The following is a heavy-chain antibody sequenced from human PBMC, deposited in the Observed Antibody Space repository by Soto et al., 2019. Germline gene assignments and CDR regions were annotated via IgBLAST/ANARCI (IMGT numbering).Heavy chain of an antibody. J-gene: IGHJ6*02. V-gene: IGHV3-48*03. CDR1: GFTFSSYE. Sequence: EVQLVESGGGLVQPGGSLRLSCAASGFTFSSYEMNWVRQATGKGLEWVSYISSSGSTIYYADSVKGRFTISRDNAKNSLYLQMNSLRAEDTAVYYCARDRRYYYYYCMDVWGQGTTVTVSS. CDR3: ARDRRYYYYYCMDV. CDR2: ISSSGSTI.